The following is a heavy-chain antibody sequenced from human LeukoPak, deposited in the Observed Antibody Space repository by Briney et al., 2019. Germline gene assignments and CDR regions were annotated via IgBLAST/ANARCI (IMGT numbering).Heavy chain of an antibody. D-gene: IGHD6-19*01. CDR2: INPNSGAT. Sequence: ASVKVSCKASGFTFTDYYMHWVRQAPGQGLEWVGWINPNSGATAYAQKFQGRVTVTRDTPINTAYMDLSMLTSDDTAMYYCAREASDWYAYWGQGTLVTVSS. J-gene: IGHJ4*02. CDR3: AREASDWYAY. V-gene: IGHV1-2*02. CDR1: GFTFTDYY.